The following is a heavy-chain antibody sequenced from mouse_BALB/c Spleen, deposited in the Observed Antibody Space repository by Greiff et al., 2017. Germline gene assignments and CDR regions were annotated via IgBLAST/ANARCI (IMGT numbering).Heavy chain of an antibody. CDR3: AREAYYGNSPCY. J-gene: IGHJ2*01. V-gene: IGHV5-17*02. CDR2: ISSGSSTI. D-gene: IGHD2-10*01. CDR1: GFTFSSFG. Sequence: DVQLVESGGGLVQPGGSRKLSCAASGFTFSSFGMHWVRQAPEKGLEWVAYISSGSSTIYYADTVKGRFTISRDNPKNTLFLQMTSLRSEDTAMYYCAREAYYGNSPCYWGQGTTLTVSS.